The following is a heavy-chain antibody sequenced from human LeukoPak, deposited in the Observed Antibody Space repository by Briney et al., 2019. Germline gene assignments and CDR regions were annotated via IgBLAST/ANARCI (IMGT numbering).Heavy chain of an antibody. D-gene: IGHD5-24*01. CDR1: GFTFSSYA. V-gene: IGHV3-30*04. CDR3: AAEMATIEGYYYYMDV. Sequence: GRSLRLSCAASGFTFSSYAMHWVRQAPGKGLEWVAVISYDGSNKYYADSVKGRFTISRDNSKNTLYLQMNSLRAEDTAVYYCAAEMATIEGYYYYMDVWGKGTTVTVSS. J-gene: IGHJ6*03. CDR2: ISYDGSNK.